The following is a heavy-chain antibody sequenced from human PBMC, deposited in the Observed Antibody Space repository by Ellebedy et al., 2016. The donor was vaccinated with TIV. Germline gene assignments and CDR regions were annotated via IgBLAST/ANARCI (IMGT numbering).Heavy chain of an antibody. CDR2: VFSNGST. D-gene: IGHD2-21*01. Sequence: MPSETLTLTCTLSGASIPSSTYYWGWIRPPPGKGLGWIGSVFSNGSTYDYPSLKSRVTMSVDTSMNPFSLSLSSVTAADTSLYYCARLRLNLYMFGTIVVNYAFDIWGQGTMVSV. J-gene: IGHJ3*02. CDR1: GASIPSSTYY. V-gene: IGHV4-39*01. CDR3: ARLRLNLYMFGTIVVNYAFDI.